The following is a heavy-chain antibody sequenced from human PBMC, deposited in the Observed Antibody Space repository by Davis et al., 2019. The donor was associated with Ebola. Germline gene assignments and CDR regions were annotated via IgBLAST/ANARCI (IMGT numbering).Heavy chain of an antibody. J-gene: IGHJ4*02. CDR3: ARDRAVTVKEPPGSFDY. V-gene: IGHV3-48*01. Sequence: PGGSLRLSCAASGFTFNNYEMNWVRQAPGKGLEWISYINSNSYAIKYADSVKGRFTISRDNSKNTLYLQMNSLRAEDTAVYYCARDRAVTVKEPPGSFDYWGQGTLVTVSS. CDR1: GFTFNNYE. D-gene: IGHD2-21*02. CDR2: INSNSYAI.